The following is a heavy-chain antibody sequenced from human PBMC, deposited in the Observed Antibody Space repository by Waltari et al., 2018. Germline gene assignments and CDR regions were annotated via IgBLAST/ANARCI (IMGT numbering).Heavy chain of an antibody. CDR2: INHSGST. V-gene: IGHV4-34*01. CDR1: GGSFSGYY. CDR3: ARGYQSNYRYYYYYGMDV. J-gene: IGHJ6*02. D-gene: IGHD4-4*01. Sequence: QVQLQQWGAGLLKPSETLSLTCAVYGGSFSGYYWRWIRQPPGKGLEWIGEINHSGSTNYNPSLKSRVTISVDTSKNQFSLKLSSVTAADTAVYYCARGYQSNYRYYYYYGMDVWGQGTTVTVSS.